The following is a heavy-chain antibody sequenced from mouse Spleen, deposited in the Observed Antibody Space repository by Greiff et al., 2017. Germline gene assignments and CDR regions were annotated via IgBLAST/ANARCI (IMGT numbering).Heavy chain of an antibody. D-gene: IGHD4-1*01. Sequence: EVQRVESGGGLVQPKGSLKLSCAASGFSFNTYAMNWVRQAPGKGLEWVARIRSKSNNYATYYADSVKDRFTISRDDSESMLYLQMNNLKTEDTAMYYCVRTGTGYFDYWGQGTTLTVSS. CDR3: VRTGTGYFDY. J-gene: IGHJ2*01. CDR2: IRSKSNNYAT. CDR1: GFSFNTYA. V-gene: IGHV10-1*01.